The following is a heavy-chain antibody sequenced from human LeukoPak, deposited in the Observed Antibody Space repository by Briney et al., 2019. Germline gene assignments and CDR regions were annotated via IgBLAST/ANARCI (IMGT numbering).Heavy chain of an antibody. CDR1: GYTFTSYA. D-gene: IGHD3-10*01. CDR2: INAGNGNT. Sequence: ASVKVSCKASGYTFTSYAMHWVRQAPGQRLEWMGWINAGNGNTKYSQKFQGRVTITRDTSASTAYMELSSLRSEDTAVYYCARSTMVRGVMMRPAFDPRGQGTLVTVSS. CDR3: ARSTMVRGVMMRPAFDP. J-gene: IGHJ5*02. V-gene: IGHV1-3*01.